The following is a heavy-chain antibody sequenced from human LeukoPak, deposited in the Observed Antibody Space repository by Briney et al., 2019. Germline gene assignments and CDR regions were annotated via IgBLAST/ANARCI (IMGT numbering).Heavy chain of an antibody. V-gene: IGHV4-31*03. CDR2: IYYSGST. J-gene: IGHJ4*02. D-gene: IGHD6-6*01. Sequence: PSQTLSLACTVSGGPISSGGYYWSWIRQHPGKGLEWIGYIYYSGSTYFNPSLKSRVTISVDTSKNQFSLKLSSVTAADTAVYYCARASIAARPDFDYWGQGTLVTVSS. CDR3: ARASIAARPDFDY. CDR1: GGPISSGGYY.